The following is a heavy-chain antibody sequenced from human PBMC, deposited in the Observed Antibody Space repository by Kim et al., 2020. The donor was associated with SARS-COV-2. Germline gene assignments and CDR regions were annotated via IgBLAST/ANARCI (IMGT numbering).Heavy chain of an antibody. Sequence: SETLSLTCSVSGGSISSYYWSWIRQPPGKGLEWIGYIYYSGITKYNPSLKSRVTISVATSKNQFSLKLSSVTAADTAVYYCARGDCSGGSCYPEYFHHWGQGTLVTVSS. J-gene: IGHJ1*01. D-gene: IGHD2-15*01. CDR3: ARGDCSGGSCYPEYFHH. V-gene: IGHV4-59*01. CDR1: GGSISSYY. CDR2: IYYSGIT.